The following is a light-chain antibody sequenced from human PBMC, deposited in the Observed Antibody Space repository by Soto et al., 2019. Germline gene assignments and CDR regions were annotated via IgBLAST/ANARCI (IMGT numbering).Light chain of an antibody. CDR1: QSIGDY. CDR2: AAS. J-gene: IGKJ4*01. V-gene: IGKV1-39*01. CDR3: QQGDSFPLT. Sequence: DIQMTQSPSSLSASVGDRITITCRASQSIGDYLNWYEQKPGKAPKLLIYAASSLQSGVPSRFSGSGSGTDFTLTISSLQPEDFASYYCQQGDSFPLTFGGGTKVDIK.